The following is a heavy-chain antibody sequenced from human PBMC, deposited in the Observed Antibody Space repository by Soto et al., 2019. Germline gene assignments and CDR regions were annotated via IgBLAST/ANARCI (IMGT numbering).Heavy chain of an antibody. J-gene: IGHJ6*02. CDR2: ISAYNGNT. V-gene: IGHV1-18*01. CDR3: AIVFEYSSSVGDYYYGMDV. CDR1: GYTFTSYG. Sequence: GASVKVSCKASGYTFTSYGISWVRQAPGQGLEWKGWISAYNGNTNYAQKHKGRITMTTDTSTSTAYMELRSLRSDDTAVYYCAIVFEYSSSVGDYYYGMDVWGQGTTVTVSS. D-gene: IGHD6-6*01.